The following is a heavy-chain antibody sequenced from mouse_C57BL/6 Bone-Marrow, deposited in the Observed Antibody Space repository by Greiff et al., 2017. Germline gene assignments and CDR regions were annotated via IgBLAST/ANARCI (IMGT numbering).Heavy chain of an antibody. V-gene: IGHV1-74*01. D-gene: IGHD1-1*01. CDR2: IHPSDSDT. CDR3: AIPFTTVVGYAMDY. Sequence: VQLQQPGAELVQPGASVKVSCKASVYTFTSYWMHWVRKRPGQGLEWIGRIHPSDSDTNYNQKFTGKATLTVDKSSSTAYMQLSSLTSEDSAVYYCAIPFTTVVGYAMDYWGQGTSVTVSS. CDR1: VYTFTSYW. J-gene: IGHJ4*01.